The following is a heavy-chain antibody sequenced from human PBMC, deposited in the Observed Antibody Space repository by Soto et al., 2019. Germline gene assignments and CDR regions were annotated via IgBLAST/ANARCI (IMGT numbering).Heavy chain of an antibody. CDR3: AREGLLLLPDY. J-gene: IGHJ4*02. V-gene: IGHV1-18*01. CDR1: GYTFTNND. CDR2: ISPYSGKT. Sequence: ASVKVSSKTSGYTFTNNDVCWVRQTPGQGLEWMGRISPYSGKTNYARKFKGRVTMTTDTSTSTVYMELTSLTSDDTAVYYCAREGLLLLPDYWGQGTLVTVSS. D-gene: IGHD3-22*01.